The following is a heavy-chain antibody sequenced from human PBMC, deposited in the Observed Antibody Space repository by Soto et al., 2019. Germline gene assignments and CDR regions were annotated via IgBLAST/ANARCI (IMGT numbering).Heavy chain of an antibody. CDR3: AHTRGGGNSALIDY. V-gene: IGHV2-5*02. CDR1: AFSLTTSGVG. Sequence: QITLKESGPTLVKPTQTLTLTCTFSAFSLTTSGVGVAWIRQPPGKALEWLALIYWDDDKRYSPSLKSRLTVTKDTSKNQVVLTMTNMDPVDTATYFCAHTRGGGNSALIDYWGQGTLVTVSS. D-gene: IGHD1-1*01. CDR2: IYWDDDK. J-gene: IGHJ4*02.